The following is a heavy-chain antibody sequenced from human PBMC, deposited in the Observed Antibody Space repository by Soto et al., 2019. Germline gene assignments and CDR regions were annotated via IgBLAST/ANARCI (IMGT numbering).Heavy chain of an antibody. CDR3: AGGVSLAF. Sequence: SETLSLTCTVSGGSISSYYWSWIRQPPGKGLEWIGHIYFSGSTNYNPSLKSRVTISVDTSKNQFSLKLISVTAADTAMYYCAGGVSLAFWGQGTLVTVSS. V-gene: IGHV4-59*01. D-gene: IGHD3-16*01. CDR2: IYFSGST. J-gene: IGHJ4*02. CDR1: GGSISSYY.